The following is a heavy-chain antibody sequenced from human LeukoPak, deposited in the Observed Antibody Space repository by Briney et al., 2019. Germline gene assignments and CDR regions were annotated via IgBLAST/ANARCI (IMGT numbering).Heavy chain of an antibody. CDR1: GYTFTTYG. CDR2: ISTYNGNT. J-gene: IGHJ4*02. V-gene: IGHV1-18*01. D-gene: IGHD5-18*01. Sequence: EASVKVSCKSSGYTFTTYGITWVRQAPGQGLEWMGWISTYNGNTNYAQKLQGRVTMTTDTSTSTAYMELRSLRSDDTAKYYCARDRMDTGTYFDYWGQGTLVTVSS. CDR3: ARDRMDTGTYFDY.